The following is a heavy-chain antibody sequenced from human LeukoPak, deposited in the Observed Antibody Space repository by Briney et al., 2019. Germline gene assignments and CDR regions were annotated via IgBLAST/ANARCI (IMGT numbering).Heavy chain of an antibody. CDR1: GGSILSTNW. J-gene: IGHJ4*02. CDR2: VHLKGAT. D-gene: IGHD2-21*01. CDR3: TRESVAFSPFGF. Sequence: SETLSLTCAVSGGSILSTNWWSWVRKPPGKGLEWFGEVHLKGATNYNPPVEGRFTMSIDKSKNHLSLEVIAVTAADTAMYYCTRESVAFSPFGFWGQGALVTVSS. V-gene: IGHV4-4*02.